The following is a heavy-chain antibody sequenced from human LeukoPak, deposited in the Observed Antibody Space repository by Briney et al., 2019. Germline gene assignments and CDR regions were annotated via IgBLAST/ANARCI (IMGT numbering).Heavy chain of an antibody. D-gene: IGHD6-13*01. CDR2: ISWDGGST. CDR1: GFTFDDYA. J-gene: IGHJ4*02. Sequence: VGSLRLSCAASGFTFDDYAMHWVRQAPGKGLEWVSLISWDGGSTYYADSVKGRFTISRDNSKNSLYLQMNSLRAEDTALYYCAKDVEAAAGSEYDYWGQGTLVTVSS. CDR3: AKDVEAAAGSEYDY. V-gene: IGHV3-43D*04.